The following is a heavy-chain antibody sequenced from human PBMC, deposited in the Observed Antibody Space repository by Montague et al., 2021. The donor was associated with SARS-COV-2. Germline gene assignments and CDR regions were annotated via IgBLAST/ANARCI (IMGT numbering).Heavy chain of an antibody. D-gene: IGHD3-22*01. CDR3: ASPTYYYDSSGSDAFDI. CDR1: GGSISSYY. J-gene: IGHJ3*02. CDR2: IYYSGST. V-gene: IGHV4-59*05. Sequence: TLSLTCTVSGGSISSYYWSWIRQPPGRGLQWIGSIYYSGSTYYNPSLKSRVTISVDTSKNQFSLKLSSVTAADTAVYYCASPTYYYDSSGSDAFDIWGQGTMVTVSS.